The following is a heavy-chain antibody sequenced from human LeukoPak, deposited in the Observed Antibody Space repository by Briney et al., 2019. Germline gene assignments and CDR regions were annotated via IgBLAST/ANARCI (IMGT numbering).Heavy chain of an antibody. CDR2: IRYDGSLK. J-gene: IGHJ4*02. V-gene: IGHV3-30*02. D-gene: IGHD3-22*01. Sequence: AGGSLRLSCAASGFTFSTYGIHWVRQVPGKGLEWVTFIRYDGSLKYYADSVKGRSSISRDNSKNTVYLQMNSLRAEDAAVYYCAKDWSESSGYSHIDYWGQGTLVTVSS. CDR3: AKDWSESSGYSHIDY. CDR1: GFTFSTYG.